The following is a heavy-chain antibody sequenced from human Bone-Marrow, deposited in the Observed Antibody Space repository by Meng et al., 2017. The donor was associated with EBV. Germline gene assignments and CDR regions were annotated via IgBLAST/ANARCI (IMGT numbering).Heavy chain of an antibody. CDR3: ARDVAVAGTGYYFDY. CDR1: GFTFSSYS. D-gene: IGHD6-19*01. J-gene: IGHJ4*02. V-gene: IGHV3-21*01. Sequence: EVQLVESGXXLXKPGGXXRXXXXXSGFTFSSYSMNWVRQAPGKGLEWVSSISSSSSYIYYADSVKGRFTISRDNAKNSLYLQMNSLRAEDTAVYYCARDVAVAGTGYYFDYWGQGTLVTVSS. CDR2: ISSSSSYI.